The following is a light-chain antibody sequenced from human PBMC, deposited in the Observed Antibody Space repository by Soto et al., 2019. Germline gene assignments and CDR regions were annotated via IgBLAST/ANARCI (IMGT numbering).Light chain of an antibody. CDR2: GAS. CDR3: QQYGTSRA. V-gene: IGKV3-20*01. J-gene: IGKJ1*01. Sequence: ENVLTQSPGTLPLSPGERATLSCRASQSVSSSYLAWYQQKPGQSPRLLIYGASNRATDIPDRFSGSGSGTDFTLTISRLEPEDFAVDYCQQYGTSRAFGQGTKVEIK. CDR1: QSVSSSY.